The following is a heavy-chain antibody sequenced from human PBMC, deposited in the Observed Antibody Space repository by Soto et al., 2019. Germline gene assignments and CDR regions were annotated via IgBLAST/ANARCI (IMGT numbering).Heavy chain of an antibody. CDR2: IYSGGST. CDR1: GFTVSSNY. J-gene: IGHJ4*02. Sequence: EVQLVETGGGLIQPGRSLRLSCAASGFTVSSNYMSWVRQAPGKGLEWVSVIYSGGSTYYADSVKGRFTISRDNSKNTLYLQMNSLRAEDTAVYYCARGSSGWYARLAYWGQGTLVTVSS. V-gene: IGHV3-53*02. D-gene: IGHD6-19*01. CDR3: ARGSSGWYARLAY.